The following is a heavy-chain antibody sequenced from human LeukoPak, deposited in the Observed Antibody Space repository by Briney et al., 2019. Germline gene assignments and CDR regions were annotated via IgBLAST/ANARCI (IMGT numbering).Heavy chain of an antibody. Sequence: ASVKVSCKASGYTFTTYYMHWVRQAPGQGLEWMGWINPNSGGTNYAQKFQGRVTMTRDTSISTAYMELSRLRSDDTAVYYCARGTVTTWYFDYWGQGTLVTVSS. CDR3: ARGTVTTWYFDY. D-gene: IGHD4-17*01. CDR2: INPNSGGT. J-gene: IGHJ4*02. V-gene: IGHV1-2*02. CDR1: GYTFTTYY.